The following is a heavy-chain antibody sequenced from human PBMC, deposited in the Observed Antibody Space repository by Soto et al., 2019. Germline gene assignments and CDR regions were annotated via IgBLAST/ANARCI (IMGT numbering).Heavy chain of an antibody. J-gene: IGHJ4*02. V-gene: IGHV4-34*01. CDR3: ARDKNPGLFEY. Sequence: SETLSLTCAVYGGSFSGYYWTWIRQPPGTGLEWIGEINHSGSTNYNPSLKSRVTISVDTSKNQFSLKLTSVTAADTAVYYCARDKNPGLFEYWGQGTPVTGSS. CDR2: INHSGST. CDR1: GGSFSGYY.